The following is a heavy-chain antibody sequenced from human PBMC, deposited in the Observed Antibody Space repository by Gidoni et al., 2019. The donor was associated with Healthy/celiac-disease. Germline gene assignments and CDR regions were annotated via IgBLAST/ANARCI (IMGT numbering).Heavy chain of an antibody. Sequence: QVQLVESGGGVVQPGRSLRLSCAASGFTFSSYAMHWVRQAPGKGLEWVAVISYDGSNKYYADSVKGRFTISRDNSKNTLYLQMNSLRAEDTAVYYCARGLWFGEADAFDIWGQGTMVTVSS. D-gene: IGHD3-10*01. CDR3: ARGLWFGEADAFDI. V-gene: IGHV3-30*04. CDR1: GFTFSSYA. J-gene: IGHJ3*02. CDR2: ISYDGSNK.